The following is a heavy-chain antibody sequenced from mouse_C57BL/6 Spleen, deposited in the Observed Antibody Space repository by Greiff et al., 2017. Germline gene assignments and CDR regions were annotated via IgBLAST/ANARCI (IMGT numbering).Heavy chain of an antibody. Sequence: QVHVKQSGAELVRPGASVTLSCKASGYTFTDYEMHWVKQTPVHGLEWIGAIDPETGGTAYNQKFKGKAILTADKSSSTAYMELRSLTSEDSAVYYCTITTVVATWMDYWGQGTSVTVSS. CDR1: GYTFTDYE. V-gene: IGHV1-15*01. CDR3: TITTVVATWMDY. CDR2: IDPETGGT. J-gene: IGHJ4*01. D-gene: IGHD1-1*01.